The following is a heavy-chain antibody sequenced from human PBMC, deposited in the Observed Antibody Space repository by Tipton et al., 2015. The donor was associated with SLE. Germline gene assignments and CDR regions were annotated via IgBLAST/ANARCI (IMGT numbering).Heavy chain of an antibody. V-gene: IGHV4-59*08. CDR3: TRHDYDDNGYYMHYFDY. D-gene: IGHD3-22*01. J-gene: IGHJ4*02. CDR1: GGSINNYY. CDR2: VYYSGST. Sequence: TLSLTCTVSGGSINNYYWSWIRQPPGKGLEWIGYVYYSGSTNYSPSLKSRVTISVDTSKNQFSLKLSSVTAADTAVYYCTRHDYDDNGYYMHYFDYWGQGTLVTVSS.